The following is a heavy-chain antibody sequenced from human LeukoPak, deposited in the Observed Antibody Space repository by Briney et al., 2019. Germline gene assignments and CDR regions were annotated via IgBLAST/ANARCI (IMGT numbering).Heavy chain of an antibody. Sequence: ASVKVSCKASGGISSNFAIHWVRQAPGQGLEWMGIMHPTGDSTNYAQKFQGRVTLTRDTSTGTFYMELSSLTSEDTAVYYCARHDFDLPMIYSFFVHWGQGTLVTVSS. D-gene: IGHD3-3*01. CDR3: ARHDFDLPMIYSFFVH. V-gene: IGHV1-46*01. CDR1: GGISSNFA. CDR2: MHPTGDST. J-gene: IGHJ5*02.